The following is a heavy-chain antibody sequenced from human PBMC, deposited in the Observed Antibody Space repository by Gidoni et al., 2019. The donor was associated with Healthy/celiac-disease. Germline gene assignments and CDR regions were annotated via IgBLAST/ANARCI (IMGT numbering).Heavy chain of an antibody. Sequence: EVQLVEYGGGLAQAGRSLRLSCAASGFTFDDYARHWVRQAPGKGLGWVAGISWSSGSIGYADSVKGRFTISRDNAKNSLYLQMNSLRAEDTALYYCAKGFGGYCSSTSCPLSDYWGQGTLVTVSS. CDR1: GFTFDDYA. CDR3: AKGFGGYCSSTSCPLSDY. CDR2: ISWSSGSI. J-gene: IGHJ4*02. D-gene: IGHD2-2*01. V-gene: IGHV3-9*01.